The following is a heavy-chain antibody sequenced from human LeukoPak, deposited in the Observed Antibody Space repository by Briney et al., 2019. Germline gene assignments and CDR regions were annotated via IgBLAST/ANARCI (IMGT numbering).Heavy chain of an antibody. D-gene: IGHD6-13*01. V-gene: IGHV4-59*08. Sequence: PSETLSLTCTVSGGSISSYYWSWIRQPPGKGLEWIGYIYYSGSTNYNPSLKSRVTISVDTSKNQSSLKLSSVTAADTAVYYCARQYSSSWYFDYWGQGTLVTVSS. CDR3: ARQYSSSWYFDY. CDR2: IYYSGST. CDR1: GGSISSYY. J-gene: IGHJ4*02.